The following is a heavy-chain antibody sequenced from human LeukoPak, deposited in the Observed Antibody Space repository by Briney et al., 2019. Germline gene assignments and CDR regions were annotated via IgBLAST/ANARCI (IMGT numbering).Heavy chain of an antibody. V-gene: IGHV4-34*01. D-gene: IGHD5-12*01. CDR3: ARGRTWVIGGYAY. CDR1: GGSFSGYY. Sequence: SETLSLTCAVYGGSFSGYYWNWIRQPPGKGLEWIGEINHSGSTNYNPSLRSRVTISVDTSKNQFSLKLSSVTAADTAVYYCARGRTWVIGGYAYWGQGTLVTVSS. CDR2: INHSGST. J-gene: IGHJ4*02.